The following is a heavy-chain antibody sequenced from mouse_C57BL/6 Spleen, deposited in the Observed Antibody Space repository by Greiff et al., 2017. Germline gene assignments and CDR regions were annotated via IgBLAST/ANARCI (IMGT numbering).Heavy chain of an antibody. Sequence: VQLQQPGPELVKPGASVKISCKASGYSFTGYYMNWVKQSPEKSLEWIGEINPSTGGTTYNQKFKAKATLTVDKSSSTAYMQLKSLTSEDSAVYYCARLGGNYEGYAMDYWGQGTSVTVSS. CDR3: ARLGGNYEGYAMDY. D-gene: IGHD2-1*01. V-gene: IGHV1-42*01. CDR1: GYSFTGYY. CDR2: INPSTGGT. J-gene: IGHJ4*01.